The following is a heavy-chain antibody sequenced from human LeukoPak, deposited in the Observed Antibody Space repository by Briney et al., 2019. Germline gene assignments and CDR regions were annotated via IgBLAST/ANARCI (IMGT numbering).Heavy chain of an antibody. Sequence: SQTLSLTCAVSGGSISSGGYSWSWIRQPPGKGLECIGYIYHSGSTYYNPSLKSRVTISVDRSKNQFSLKLSSVTAADTAVYYCASLEYYYGSGSYYNGAFDYWGQGTLVTVSS. CDR2: IYHSGST. CDR3: ASLEYYYGSGSYYNGAFDY. V-gene: IGHV4-30-2*01. J-gene: IGHJ4*02. CDR1: GGSISSGGYS. D-gene: IGHD3-10*01.